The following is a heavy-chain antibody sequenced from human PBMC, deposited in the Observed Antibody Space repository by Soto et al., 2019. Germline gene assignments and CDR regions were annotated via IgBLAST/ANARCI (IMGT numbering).Heavy chain of an antibody. J-gene: IGHJ6*02. CDR1: GYTFTSYD. Sequence: ASVKVSCKASGYTFTSYDINWVRQATGQGLEWMGWMNPNSCNTGYAQKFQGRVTMARNTSISTAYMELSSLRSEDTAVYYCARGQQLYDDYGMDVWGQGTTVTVSS. D-gene: IGHD6-13*01. CDR2: MNPNSCNT. V-gene: IGHV1-8*01. CDR3: ARGQQLYDDYGMDV.